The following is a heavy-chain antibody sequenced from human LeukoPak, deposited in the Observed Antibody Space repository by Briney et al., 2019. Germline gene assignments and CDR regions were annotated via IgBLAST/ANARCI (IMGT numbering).Heavy chain of an antibody. Sequence: PGGSLRLSCAASGFTFSSYGMHWVRQAPGKGLEWVAVIWYDGSNKYYADSVKGRFTISKDNSKNTLYLQMNSLRAEDTAVYYCARDLGYCSGSSCYPRGFDYWGQGTLVTVSS. CDR2: IWYDGSNK. CDR1: GFTFSSYG. D-gene: IGHD2-15*01. J-gene: IGHJ4*02. CDR3: ARDLGYCSGSSCYPRGFDY. V-gene: IGHV3-33*01.